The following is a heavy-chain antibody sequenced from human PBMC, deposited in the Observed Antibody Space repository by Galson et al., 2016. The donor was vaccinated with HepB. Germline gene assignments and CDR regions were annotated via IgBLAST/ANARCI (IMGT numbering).Heavy chain of an antibody. CDR3: AKGRLGSSWFPSFDY. V-gene: IGHV3-23*01. CDR1: GLTLSTHA. Sequence: SLRLSCAASGLTLSTHAMSWVRQAPGKGLEWVSSISAGDAGTYYADSVKGRFTVSRDNSKNTLSLQVNSLRGEDTAVYYCAKGRLGSSWFPSFDYWGQGTVVTVSS. J-gene: IGHJ4*02. D-gene: IGHD6-13*01. CDR2: ISAGDAGT.